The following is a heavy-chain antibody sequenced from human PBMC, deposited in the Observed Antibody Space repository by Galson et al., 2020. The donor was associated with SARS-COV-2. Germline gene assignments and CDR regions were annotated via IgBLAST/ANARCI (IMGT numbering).Heavy chain of an antibody. CDR1: GFTFSDYY. J-gene: IGHJ4*02. Sequence: GGSLRLSCAASGFTFSDYYMSWIRQVPGKGLEWISYISNTGSIIYYADSVKGRFTSSRDSANNSLYLQMNSLRAEDTAIYYCAYRDVSGTPDYWGQGTLVIVSS. D-gene: IGHD2-2*01. V-gene: IGHV3-11*01. CDR3: AYRDVSGTPDY. CDR2: ISNTGSII.